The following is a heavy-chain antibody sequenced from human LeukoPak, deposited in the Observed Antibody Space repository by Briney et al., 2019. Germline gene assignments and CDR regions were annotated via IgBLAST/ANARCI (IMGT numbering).Heavy chain of an antibody. V-gene: IGHV3-48*03. J-gene: IGHJ5*02. Sequence: GGSLRLSCVASGFTFSSYEMNWVRQAPGKGLEWVSYISSSGSTIYYADSVKGRFTISRDNAKNSLYLQMNSLRAEDTAVYYCARLRLRINWFDPWGQGTLVTVSS. D-gene: IGHD1-14*01. CDR1: GFTFSSYE. CDR3: ARLRLRINWFDP. CDR2: ISSSGSTI.